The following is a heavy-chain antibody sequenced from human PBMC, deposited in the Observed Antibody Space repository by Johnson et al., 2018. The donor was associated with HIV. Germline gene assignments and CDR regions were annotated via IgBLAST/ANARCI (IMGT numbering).Heavy chain of an antibody. D-gene: IGHD5-24*01. CDR2: FFSGGTT. CDR1: GLTVSSYY. CDR3: ARACRDGYTCDAFDI. V-gene: IGHV3-66*01. Sequence: VQLMESGGGVVQPGGSLRLACAASGLTVSSYYMSWVRQAPGKGLEWVSVFFSGGTTYYADSVNGRFTISRDNSKNTLFLQMNSLRADETALYYCARACRDGYTCDAFDIWGQGTMVTVSS. J-gene: IGHJ3*02.